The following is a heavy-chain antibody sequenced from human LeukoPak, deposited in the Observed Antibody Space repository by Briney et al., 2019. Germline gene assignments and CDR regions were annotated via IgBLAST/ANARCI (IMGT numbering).Heavy chain of an antibody. V-gene: IGHV4-59*01. J-gene: IGHJ5*02. CDR1: GGSISSYY. Sequence: SETLSLTCTVAGGSISSYYWSWFRQPPGKGLEWIGYIYYSGSTNYNPSLKSRVTISVDTSKNQFSLKLSSVTAADTAVYYCARHGYSCGSLAWFDAWGQGTQVTVSS. CDR2: IYYSGST. D-gene: IGHD6-19*01. CDR3: ARHGYSCGSLAWFDA.